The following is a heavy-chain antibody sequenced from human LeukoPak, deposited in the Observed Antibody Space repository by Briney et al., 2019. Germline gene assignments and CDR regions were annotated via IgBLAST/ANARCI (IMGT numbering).Heavy chain of an antibody. CDR1: GYSISSGYY. J-gene: IGHJ4*02. CDR3: ADRWYYYDSSGYFSSY. V-gene: IGHV4-38-2*02. Sequence: SETLSLTCTVSGYSISSGYYWGWIRQPPGKGLEWIGSIYHSGSTYYNPSLKSRVTISVDTSKNQFSLKLSSVTAADTAVYYCADRWYYYDSSGYFSSYWGQGTLVTVSS. D-gene: IGHD3-22*01. CDR2: IYHSGST.